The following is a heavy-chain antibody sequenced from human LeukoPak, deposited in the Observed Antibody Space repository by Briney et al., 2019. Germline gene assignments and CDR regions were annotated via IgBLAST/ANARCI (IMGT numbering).Heavy chain of an antibody. CDR1: GYTFTNYA. J-gene: IGHJ4*02. V-gene: IGHV3-66*01. CDR3: ARDPERAGY. D-gene: IGHD1-1*01. CDR2: IYIDART. Sequence: GGSLRLSCAFSGYTFTNYAMSWVRQAPGKGLEWVALIYIDARTVYADSVKGRFTISRDNAKNSLYLQMNSLRAEDTAVYYCARDPERAGYWGQGTLVTVSS.